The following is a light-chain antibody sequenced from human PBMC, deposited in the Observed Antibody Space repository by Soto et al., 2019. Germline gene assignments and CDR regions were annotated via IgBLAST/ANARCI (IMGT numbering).Light chain of an antibody. Sequence: QSALTQPASVSGSPGQSITISCTGTCSDVGSYNLVSWYQQHPGKAPKLMIYEDNKRPSGVSNRFSVSKSGYTASLTISGLQAEDEADYYCCSYARTSTYVFGSGTKLTVL. J-gene: IGLJ1*01. V-gene: IGLV2-23*01. CDR1: CSDVGSYNL. CDR3: CSYARTSTYV. CDR2: EDN.